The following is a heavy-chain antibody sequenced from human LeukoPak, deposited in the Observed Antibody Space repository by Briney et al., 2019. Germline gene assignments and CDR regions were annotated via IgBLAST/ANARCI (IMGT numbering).Heavy chain of an antibody. D-gene: IGHD2-15*01. Sequence: SGPTLVKPTQTLTLTCTFSGFSLSTSGVGVGWIRQPPGKALEWLALLYWDDDKRYSPSLKSRLTITKDTSKNQVVLTMTNMDPVDTATYYCAHWGFAYSARWFDPWGQGTLVTVSS. CDR2: LYWDDDK. CDR1: GFSLSTSGVG. V-gene: IGHV2-5*02. CDR3: AHWGFAYSARWFDP. J-gene: IGHJ5*02.